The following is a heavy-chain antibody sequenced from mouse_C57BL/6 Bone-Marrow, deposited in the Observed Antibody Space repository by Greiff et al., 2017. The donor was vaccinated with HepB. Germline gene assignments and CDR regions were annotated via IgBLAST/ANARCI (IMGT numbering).Heavy chain of an antibody. Sequence: EVNVVESGGGLVKPGGSLKLSCAASGFTFSSYAMSWVRQTPEKRLEWVATISDGGSYTYYPDNVKGRFTISRDNAKNNLYLQMSHLKSEDTAMYYCARALDYWGQGTTLTVSS. CDR1: GFTFSSYA. CDR3: ARALDY. CDR2: ISDGGSYT. V-gene: IGHV5-4*03. J-gene: IGHJ2*01.